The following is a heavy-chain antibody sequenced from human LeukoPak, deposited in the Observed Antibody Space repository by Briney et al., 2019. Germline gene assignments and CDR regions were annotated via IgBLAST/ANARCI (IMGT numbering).Heavy chain of an antibody. CDR1: GFSSSVST. CDR2: IRDKAESYAT. V-gene: IGHV3-73*01. D-gene: IGHD1-7*01. Sequence: PGGSLRLSCAASGFSSSVSTMHWVRQASGKGLGWVGRIRDKAESYATVYAASVKGRFTISRDDSQNTAYLQLNSLRSVDAAVYYCTRSLTGTTFGDYWGQGTLVTVSS. CDR3: TRSLTGTTFGDY. J-gene: IGHJ4*02.